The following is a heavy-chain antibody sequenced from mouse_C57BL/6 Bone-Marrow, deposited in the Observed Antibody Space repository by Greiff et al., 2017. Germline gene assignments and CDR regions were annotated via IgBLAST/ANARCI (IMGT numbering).Heavy chain of an antibody. CDR2: IRNKTNNHAT. CDR1: GFTFSDAW. V-gene: IGHV6-6*01. Sequence: EVKLEESGGGLVQPGGSMKLSCAASGFTFSDAWMDWVRQSPEKGLEWVAEIRNKTNNHATYYAESVKGRVTISRDDSKSSVYLQMNSLRAEDTGIYYCTRNRGPYFDYWGQGTTLTVSS. D-gene: IGHD3-3*01. CDR3: TRNRGPYFDY. J-gene: IGHJ2*01.